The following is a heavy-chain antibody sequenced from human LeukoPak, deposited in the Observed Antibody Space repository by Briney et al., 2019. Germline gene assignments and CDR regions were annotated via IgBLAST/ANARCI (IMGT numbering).Heavy chain of an antibody. D-gene: IGHD3-10*01. CDR2: ISAYNGNT. V-gene: IGHV1-18*01. J-gene: IGHJ4*02. Sequence: ASVKVSCKASGYTFTSYGISWVRQAPGQGLEWMGWISAYNGNTNYAQKLQGRVTMTTGTSTSTAYMELRSLRSDDTAVYYCARCCYYYGSGSYYNGDYWGQGTLVTVSS. CDR3: ARCCYYYGSGSYYNGDY. CDR1: GYTFTSYG.